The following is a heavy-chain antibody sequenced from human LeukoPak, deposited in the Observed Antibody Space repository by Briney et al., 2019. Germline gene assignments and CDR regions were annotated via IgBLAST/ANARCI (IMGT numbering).Heavy chain of an antibody. CDR1: GFTFADYA. Sequence: GGSLRLSCAASGFTFADYAMHWVRQAPGKGLEWVSGISWNSGHKDYADSVKGRFTISRDNAKNSLYLRMNSLRAEDTALYYCAKDRRPTVSGGYFDLWGRGTLVIVSS. J-gene: IGHJ2*01. D-gene: IGHD3-10*01. V-gene: IGHV3-9*01. CDR2: ISWNSGHK. CDR3: AKDRRPTVSGGYFDL.